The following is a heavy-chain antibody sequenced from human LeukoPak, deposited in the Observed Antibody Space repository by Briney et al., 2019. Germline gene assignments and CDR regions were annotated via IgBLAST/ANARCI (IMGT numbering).Heavy chain of an antibody. J-gene: IGHJ3*02. CDR2: IRYDGSSK. CDR1: GFSFRSYT. CDR3: AREASGYSYGLDAFDI. Sequence: PGGSLRLSCAASGFSFRSYTMHWVRQAPGKGLEWVAFIRYDGSSKYYADSVKGRFTISRDNSKNTLYLQMNSLRTEDTAVYYCAREASGYSYGLDAFDIWGQGTMVTVSS. V-gene: IGHV3-30*02. D-gene: IGHD5-18*01.